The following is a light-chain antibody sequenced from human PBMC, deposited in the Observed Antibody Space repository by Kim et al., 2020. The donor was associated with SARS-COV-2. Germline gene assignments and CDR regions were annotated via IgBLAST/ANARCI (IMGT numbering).Light chain of an antibody. CDR1: KLGDKY. V-gene: IGLV3-1*01. CDR3: QAWDISTVV. J-gene: IGLJ2*01. Sequence: SYELTQPPSVSVSPGQTARITCSGDKLGDKYACWYQQKPGQSPVLVIYQDTKRPSGIPERFSGSNSGNTATLTISGTQAMDEADYYCQAWDISTVVFGGGTQLTVL. CDR2: QDT.